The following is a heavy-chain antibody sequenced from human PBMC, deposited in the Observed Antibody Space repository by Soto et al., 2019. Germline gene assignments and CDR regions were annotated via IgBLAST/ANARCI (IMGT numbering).Heavy chain of an antibody. Sequence: GESLKISCKGSGYIFSTYWIGWVRQMAGKGLDWMGIIYPGDSETTYSPSFQGRVTISADKSISTAYLQWSSLEASHTAIYYCITGYYTWFDPWGHGTLVTVSS. CDR3: ITGYYTWFDP. D-gene: IGHD3-9*01. CDR1: GYIFSTYW. CDR2: IYPGDSET. J-gene: IGHJ5*02. V-gene: IGHV5-51*01.